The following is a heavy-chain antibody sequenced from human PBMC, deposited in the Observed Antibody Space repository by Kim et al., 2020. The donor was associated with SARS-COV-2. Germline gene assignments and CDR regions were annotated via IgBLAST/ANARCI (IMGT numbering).Heavy chain of an antibody. Sequence: GGSLRLSCAASGFTFSSYWMHWVRQAPGKGLVWVSRINSDGSSTSYADSVKGRFTISRDNAKNTLYLQMNSLRAEDTAVYYCARDLHYDILTGPQYYYGMDVWGQGTTVTVSS. CDR1: GFTFSSYW. D-gene: IGHD3-9*01. J-gene: IGHJ6*02. CDR2: INSDGSST. CDR3: ARDLHYDILTGPQYYYGMDV. V-gene: IGHV3-74*01.